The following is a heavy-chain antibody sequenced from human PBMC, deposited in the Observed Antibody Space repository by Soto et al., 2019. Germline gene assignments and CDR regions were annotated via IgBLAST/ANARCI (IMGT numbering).Heavy chain of an antibody. Sequence: GGSLRLSCAASGFPFSGYAMSWVRRAPGKGPEWVSSISGSGESTHYADSVKGRSTISRDNSKNTLYLQMNSLRAEDTAVYYCAKEGAGYYDSSPYDSWGQGTLVTVSS. V-gene: IGHV3-23*01. CDR2: ISGSGEST. CDR3: AKEGAGYYDSSPYDS. D-gene: IGHD3-22*01. J-gene: IGHJ5*01. CDR1: GFPFSGYA.